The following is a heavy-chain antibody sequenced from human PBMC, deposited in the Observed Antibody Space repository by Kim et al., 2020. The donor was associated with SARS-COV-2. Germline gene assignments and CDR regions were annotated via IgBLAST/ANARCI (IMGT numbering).Heavy chain of an antibody. D-gene: IGHD6-6*01. V-gene: IGHV1-69*05. CDR2: IIPIFGTA. Sequence: SVKVSCKASGGTFSSYAISWVRQAPGQGLEWMGGIIPIFGTANYAQKFQGRVTMTTDTSTSTAYMELRSLRSDDTAVYYCARDLLPSSSSGWFDPWGQG. CDR3: ARDLLPSSSSGWFDP. J-gene: IGHJ5*02. CDR1: GGTFSSYA.